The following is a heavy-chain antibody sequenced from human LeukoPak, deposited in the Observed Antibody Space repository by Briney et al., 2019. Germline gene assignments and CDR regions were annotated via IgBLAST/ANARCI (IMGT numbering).Heavy chain of an antibody. J-gene: IGHJ4*02. CDR3: AKGSDCSVGFCGPDY. CDR1: GFTFSNYA. CDR2: ITAGGST. D-gene: IGHD2-15*01. V-gene: IGHV3-23*01. Sequence: PGGSLRLSCAASGFTFSNYAMNWVRQAPGKGLEWVSGITAGGSTEYADSVKGRLTISRDNSKNTLFLQMNSLRAEDTAVYYCAKGSDCSVGFCGPDYWGQGTLVTVSS.